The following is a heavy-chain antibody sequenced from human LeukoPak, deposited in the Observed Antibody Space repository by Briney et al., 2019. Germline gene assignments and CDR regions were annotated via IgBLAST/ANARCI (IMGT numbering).Heavy chain of an antibody. CDR1: GFTFSSYA. CDR3: AKGYSSSRRWFDP. J-gene: IGHJ5*02. CDR2: ISGSSGDT. V-gene: IGHV3-23*01. D-gene: IGHD6-6*01. Sequence: GGSLRLSCAASGFTFSSYAMSWVRQAPGKGLEWVSTISGSSGDTYYADSVKGRFTISRDNSKNTLYLQMNSLRAEDTAVYYCAKGYSSSRRWFDPWGQGTLVTVSS.